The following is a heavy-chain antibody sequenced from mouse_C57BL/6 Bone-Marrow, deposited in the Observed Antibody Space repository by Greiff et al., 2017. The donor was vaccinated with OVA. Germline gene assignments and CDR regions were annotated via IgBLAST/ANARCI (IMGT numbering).Heavy chain of an antibody. Sequence: QVQLQQSGAELVRPGASVKLSCKASGYTFTSYGISWVKQRTGQGLEWIGEIYPRSGNTYYNEKFKGKATLTADKSSSTAYMELRSLTSEDSAVYFCARWGYYGAMDYWCRGNSVTVSS. CDR2: IYPRSGNT. CDR3: ARWGYYGAMDY. J-gene: IGHJ4*01. V-gene: IGHV1-81*01. CDR1: GYTFTSYG. D-gene: IGHD1-1*01.